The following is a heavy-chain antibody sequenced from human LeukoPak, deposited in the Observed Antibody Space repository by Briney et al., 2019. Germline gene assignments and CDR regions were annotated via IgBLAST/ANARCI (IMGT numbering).Heavy chain of an antibody. CDR2: IYSGGNT. J-gene: IGHJ4*02. CDR1: GFIVSSNY. CDR3: ARRGSGIAAAFDY. Sequence: GGSLRLSCAASGFIVSSNYMNWVRQAPGKGLEWVSVIYSGGNTYYADSVKGRFTISRDNSENTLYLQMNGLRAEDTAVYYCARRGSGIAAAFDYWGQGTLVTVSS. D-gene: IGHD6-13*01. V-gene: IGHV3-53*01.